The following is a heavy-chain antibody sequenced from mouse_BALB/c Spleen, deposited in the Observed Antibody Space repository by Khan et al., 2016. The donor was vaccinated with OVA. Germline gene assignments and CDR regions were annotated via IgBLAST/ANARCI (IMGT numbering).Heavy chain of an antibody. CDR2: VYPFNDDT. Sequence: EVQLQQSGPELVKPGASVKMSCKASGYTFTSYVMHWVKQKPGLGLEWIGYVYPFNDDTKYNEKFKGKATLTSDKSSNTAYLELSRLTSEDYADYYCTPVGSYYVSFAYWGQGTLVTVAA. V-gene: IGHV1S136*01. CDR1: GYTFTSYV. D-gene: IGHD2-12*01. CDR3: TPVGSYYVSFAY. J-gene: IGHJ3*01.